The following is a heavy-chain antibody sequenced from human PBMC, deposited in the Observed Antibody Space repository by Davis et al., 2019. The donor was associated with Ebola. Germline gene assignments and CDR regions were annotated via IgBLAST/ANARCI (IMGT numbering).Heavy chain of an antibody. CDR1: GFPFGSNW. CDR3: ARDRVEYYYDSSGYYTRYYFDY. Sequence: GESLKISCAASGFPFGSNWMHWVRQAPGKGLAWVARIRSDGSSTNYADSVKGRFTISRDNSKNTLYLQMNSLRAEDTAVYYCARDRVEYYYDSSGYYTRYYFDYWGQGTLVTVSS. D-gene: IGHD3-22*01. CDR2: IRSDGSST. V-gene: IGHV3-74*01. J-gene: IGHJ4*02.